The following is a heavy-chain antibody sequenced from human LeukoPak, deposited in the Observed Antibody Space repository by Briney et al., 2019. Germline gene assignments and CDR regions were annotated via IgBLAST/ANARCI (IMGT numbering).Heavy chain of an antibody. J-gene: IGHJ4*02. Sequence: GGSLRLSCAGSGFTFSTYGMHWVRQAPGKGLEWVAVVSYDGSSIYYADSVKGRFTISRDNSKNTLYLQMNSLRSDDTAVYYCARDRPRLRYFEPFDYWGQGTLVTVSS. D-gene: IGHD3-9*01. CDR3: ARDRPRLRYFEPFDY. CDR1: GFTFSTYG. V-gene: IGHV3-30*03. CDR2: VSYDGSSI.